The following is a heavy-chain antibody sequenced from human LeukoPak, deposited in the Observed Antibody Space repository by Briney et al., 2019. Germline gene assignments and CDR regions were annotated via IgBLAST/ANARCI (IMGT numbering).Heavy chain of an antibody. Sequence: PGGSLRLSCGASGFSVDSVFMNWVRQPPGKGLEWVSFIMPGGHIDYTDSVKGRFIISRDSFKNTLSLQMNSLRVDDSAVYYCARGDSATTTFDFWGQGTLVTVSS. J-gene: IGHJ4*02. CDR3: ARGDSATTTFDF. CDR2: IMPGGHI. D-gene: IGHD4-17*01. V-gene: IGHV3-66*01. CDR1: GFSVDSVF.